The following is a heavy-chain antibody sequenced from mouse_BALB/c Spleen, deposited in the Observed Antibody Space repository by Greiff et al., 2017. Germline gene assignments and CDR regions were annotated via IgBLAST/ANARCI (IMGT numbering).Heavy chain of an antibody. V-gene: IGHV5-17*03. CDR3: ARQHYDYDAWFAY. J-gene: IGHJ3*01. CDR2: ISSGSSTI. Sequence: EVKLVESGGGLVQPGGSRKLSCAASGFTFSSFGMHWVRQAPEKGLEWVAYISSGSSTIYYADTVKGRFTISRDNAKNTLYLQMSSLKSEDTAMYYCARQHYDYDAWFAYWGQGTLVTVSA. D-gene: IGHD2-4*01. CDR1: GFTFSSFG.